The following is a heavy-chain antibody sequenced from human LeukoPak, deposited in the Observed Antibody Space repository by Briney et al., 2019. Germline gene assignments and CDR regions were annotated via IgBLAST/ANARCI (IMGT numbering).Heavy chain of an antibody. CDR3: ARGSAPRGYCSSGSCSGNAFDI. D-gene: IGHD2-15*01. Sequence: PSETLSLTCTVSGGSISSGSFYWSWIRQPAGKGLEWIGRLYISGYTNYNPSLKSRVTISVDMSRNQFSLKLTSVTAADTAVYYCARGSAPRGYCSSGSCSGNAFDIWGQGTVVTVSS. CDR2: LYISGYT. J-gene: IGHJ3*02. CDR1: GGSISSGSFY. V-gene: IGHV4-61*02.